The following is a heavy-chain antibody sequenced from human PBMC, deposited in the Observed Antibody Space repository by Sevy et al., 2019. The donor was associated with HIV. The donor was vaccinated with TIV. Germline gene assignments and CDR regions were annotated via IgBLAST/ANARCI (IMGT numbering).Heavy chain of an antibody. V-gene: IGHV3-11*06. D-gene: IGHD5-12*01. Sequence: GGSLRLSCVASGFTFSDYYMSWIRQAPGKGLEWVSYISSSSSYTNYADSVKGRFTISRDNSKNTLYLQMNSLRAEDTAVYYCAREGGWLQYYYYMDVWGKGTTVTVSS. J-gene: IGHJ6*03. CDR1: GFTFSDYY. CDR3: AREGGWLQYYYYMDV. CDR2: ISSSSSYT.